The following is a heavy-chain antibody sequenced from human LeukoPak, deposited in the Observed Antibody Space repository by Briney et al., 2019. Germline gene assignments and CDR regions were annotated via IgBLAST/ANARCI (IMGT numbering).Heavy chain of an antibody. CDR1: GFTFSSYW. CDR2: ISYDGSNK. D-gene: IGHD2-15*01. V-gene: IGHV3-30*18. J-gene: IGHJ6*02. Sequence: GGSLRLSCAASGFTFSSYWMSWVRQAPGKGLEWVAVISYDGSNKHYADSVKGRFTISRDNSKNTLYLQMNSLRAEDTVVYYCAKVTVVAGMDVWGQGTTVTVSS. CDR3: AKVTVVAGMDV.